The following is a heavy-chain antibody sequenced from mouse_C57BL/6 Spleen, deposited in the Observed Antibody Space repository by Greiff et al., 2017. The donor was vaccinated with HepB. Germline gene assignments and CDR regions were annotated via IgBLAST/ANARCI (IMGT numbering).Heavy chain of an antibody. Sequence: LVESVAELVRPGASVKLSCTASGFNIKNTYMHWVKQRPEQGLEWIGRIDPANGNTKYAPKFQGKATITADTSSNTAYLQLSSLTSEDTAIYYCARDRAQAKDYFDYWGQGTTLTVSS. V-gene: IGHV14-3*01. J-gene: IGHJ2*01. CDR1: GFNIKNTY. D-gene: IGHD3-2*02. CDR3: ARDRAQAKDYFDY. CDR2: IDPANGNT.